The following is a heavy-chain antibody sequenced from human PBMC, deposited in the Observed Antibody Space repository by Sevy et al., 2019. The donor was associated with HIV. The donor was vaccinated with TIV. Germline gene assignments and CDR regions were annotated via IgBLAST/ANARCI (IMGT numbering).Heavy chain of an antibody. J-gene: IGHJ6*02. D-gene: IGHD3-16*01. V-gene: IGHV3-74*01. CDR2: INSDGSST. CDR3: ARGRVGPYDYVWGSYNGYYYGMDV. Sequence: GGFLRLSCAASGFTFSSYWMHWVRQAPGKGLVWVSRINSDGSSTSYADSVKGRFTISRDNAKNTLYLQMNSLRAEDTAVYYCARGRVGPYDYVWGSYNGYYYGMDVWGQGTTVTVSS. CDR1: GFTFSSYW.